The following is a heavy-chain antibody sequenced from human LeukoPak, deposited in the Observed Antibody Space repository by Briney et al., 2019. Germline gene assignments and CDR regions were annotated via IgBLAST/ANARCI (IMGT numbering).Heavy chain of an antibody. CDR1: GGPFIGHY. J-gene: IGHJ3*02. Sequence: SETLSPTCAVYGGPFIGHYWSWIRQSPGKGLEWIGEIHHSGSTNYNPSLESRLTISIDTSKNQFSLRLSSVAAADTAVYYCARAWTNDFDIWGQGTTVTISS. V-gene: IGHV4-34*01. CDR3: ARAWTNDFDI. CDR2: IHHSGST. D-gene: IGHD3/OR15-3a*01.